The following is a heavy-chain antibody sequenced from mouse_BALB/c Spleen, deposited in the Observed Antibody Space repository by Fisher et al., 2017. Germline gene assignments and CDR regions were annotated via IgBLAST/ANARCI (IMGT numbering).Heavy chain of an antibody. CDR3: ARWAYYGDFDY. V-gene: IGHV1-9*01. D-gene: IGHD2-10*01. Sequence: EKFKGKATFTADTSSNTAYMQLSSLTSEDSAVYYCARWAYYGDFDYWGQGTTLTVSS. J-gene: IGHJ2*01.